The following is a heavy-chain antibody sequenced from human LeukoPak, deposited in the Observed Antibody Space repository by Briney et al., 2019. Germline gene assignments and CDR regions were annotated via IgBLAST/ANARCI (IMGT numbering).Heavy chain of an antibody. Sequence: GGSLRLSCAASGFTFSDYYMSWIRQAPGKGLEWVSYISSSSSYTNYADSVKGRFTISRDNAKNSLYLQMNSPRAEDTAVYHCARDVGPMITFGRVVDHNLNWFDPWGQGTLVTVSS. D-gene: IGHD3-16*01. J-gene: IGHJ5*02. V-gene: IGHV3-11*05. CDR2: ISSSSSYT. CDR1: GFTFSDYY. CDR3: ARDVGPMITFGRVVDHNLNWFDP.